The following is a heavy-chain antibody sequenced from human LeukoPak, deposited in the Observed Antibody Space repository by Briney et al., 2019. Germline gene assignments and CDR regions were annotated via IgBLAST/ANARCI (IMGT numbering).Heavy chain of an antibody. CDR2: IKEDGSEK. J-gene: IGHJ4*02. CDR1: GFTFSHYW. V-gene: IGHV3-7*01. CDR3: AARRRCGGDCYNDY. Sequence: GGSLRLSCAASGFTFSHYWMSWVRQAPGGGLEWVANIKEDGSEKYYVGSVKGRLTISRDNAKSSLYLQMNSLRVEDTAVYYCAARRRCGGDCYNDYWGQGTLVTVSS. D-gene: IGHD2-21*02.